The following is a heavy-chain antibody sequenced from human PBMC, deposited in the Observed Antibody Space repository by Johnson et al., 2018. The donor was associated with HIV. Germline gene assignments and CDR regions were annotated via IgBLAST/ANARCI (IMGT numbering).Heavy chain of an antibody. CDR2: IWYDGSTK. D-gene: IGHD6-19*01. Sequence: QVQLVESGGGLVQPGGSLRLSCAASGFTFSSHGMHWVRQAPGKGLEWVAVIWYDGSTKYYADSVKGRFTISRDNSKNTLYLQMNSLRAEDTAVYYCARGIAVSNWVDIWGQGTMVTVSS. CDR1: GFTFSSHG. J-gene: IGHJ3*02. V-gene: IGHV3-33*08. CDR3: ARGIAVSNWVDI.